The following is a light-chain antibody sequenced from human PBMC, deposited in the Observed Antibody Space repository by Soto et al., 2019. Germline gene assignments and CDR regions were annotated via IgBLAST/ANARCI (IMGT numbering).Light chain of an antibody. CDR2: GAS. CDR3: QQASGLPFN. V-gene: IGKV1-12*01. J-gene: IGKJ3*01. Sequence: DIQMTQSPSSVSASVGDRVTITCRASHSISNWLAWYQQKPGKGPKLLISGASSLQSGVPSRFSGSGSGTDFTLTITSLQPEDFATDFCQQASGLPFNFGPGTKVDIK. CDR1: HSISNW.